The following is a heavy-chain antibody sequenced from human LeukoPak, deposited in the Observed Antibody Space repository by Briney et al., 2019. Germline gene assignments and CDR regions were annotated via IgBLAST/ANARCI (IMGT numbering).Heavy chain of an antibody. V-gene: IGHV3-21*01. Sequence: SGGSLRLSCAASGFTFSSYSMNWVRQAPGKGLEWVSSISSSSSYKYYADSVKGRFTISRDNAKNSLYLQMNSLRAEDTAVYYCARESGIQLWSTYRSYYFDYWGQGTLVTVSS. CDR3: ARESGIQLWSTYRSYYFDY. D-gene: IGHD5-18*01. CDR1: GFTFSSYS. J-gene: IGHJ4*02. CDR2: ISSSSSYK.